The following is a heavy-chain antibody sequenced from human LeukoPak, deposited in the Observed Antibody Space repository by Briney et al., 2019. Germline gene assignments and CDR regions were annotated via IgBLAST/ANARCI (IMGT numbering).Heavy chain of an antibody. CDR3: ARGTVLNYYDSSGYHKSPGSVDY. J-gene: IGHJ4*02. D-gene: IGHD3-22*01. V-gene: IGHV4-59*01. Sequence: PSETLSLTCTVSGGSISSYYWSWIRQPPGKGLEWIGYIYDSGSTNYNPSLESRVTISVDTSKNQFSLKLSSVTAADTAVYYCARGTVLNYYDSSGYHKSPGSVDYWGQGTLVTVSS. CDR1: GGSISSYY. CDR2: IYDSGST.